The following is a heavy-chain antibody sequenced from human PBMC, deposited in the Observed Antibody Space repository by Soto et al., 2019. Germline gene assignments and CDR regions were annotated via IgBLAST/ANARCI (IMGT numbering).Heavy chain of an antibody. CDR1: GGSISSSSDY. Sequence: SDTLSLTCTVSGGSISSSSDYCGWIRQPPGKGLEWIGRIYYRGSTYYNPSLKSRVTISVDPSKNQFSLKLSSVTAADTAVYYCATLWGQDWGQGTLVTVSS. V-gene: IGHV4-39*01. CDR2: IYYRGST. CDR3: ATLWGQD. D-gene: IGHD3-10*01. J-gene: IGHJ4*02.